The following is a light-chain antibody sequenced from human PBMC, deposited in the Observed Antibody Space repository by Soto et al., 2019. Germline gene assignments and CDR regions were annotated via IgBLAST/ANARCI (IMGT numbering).Light chain of an antibody. Sequence: QSVLTQPPSASGTPGQRVTISCSGSSSNIGSNTVNWYQQLPGTAPKLLICSNNQRPSGVPDRFSGSKSGTSASLAISGLQSEDEADYYCAAWDDSLNGSNYVFGTGTKLTVL. J-gene: IGLJ1*01. CDR2: SNN. V-gene: IGLV1-44*01. CDR3: AAWDDSLNGSNYV. CDR1: SSNIGSNT.